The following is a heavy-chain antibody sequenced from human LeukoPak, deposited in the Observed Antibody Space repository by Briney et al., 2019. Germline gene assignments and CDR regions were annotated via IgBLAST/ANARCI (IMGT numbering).Heavy chain of an antibody. Sequence: GGSLRLSCAASGFTFSSYGMHWVRQAPGKGLEWVAVISYDGSNKYYADSVEGRFTISRDNSKNTLYLQMNSLRAEDTAVYYCARSIAVAGTPFDYWGQGTLVTVSS. CDR1: GFTFSSYG. V-gene: IGHV3-30*03. J-gene: IGHJ4*02. D-gene: IGHD6-19*01. CDR2: ISYDGSNK. CDR3: ARSIAVAGTPFDY.